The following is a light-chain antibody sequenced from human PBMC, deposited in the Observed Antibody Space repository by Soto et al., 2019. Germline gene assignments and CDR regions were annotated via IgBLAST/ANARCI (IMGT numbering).Light chain of an antibody. CDR1: SCDVGAYNY. V-gene: IGLV2-14*01. J-gene: IGLJ2*01. Sequence: QSALTQPASVSGSPGQSITMSCTGTSCDVGAYNYVSWYQQHPGKAPKLMISEGSNRPSGVSRRFSGSKSGTTASLTISGQEAEDEADYCCSSDTTPTNLVFGGGTKLTVL. CDR2: EGS. CDR3: SSDTTPTNLV.